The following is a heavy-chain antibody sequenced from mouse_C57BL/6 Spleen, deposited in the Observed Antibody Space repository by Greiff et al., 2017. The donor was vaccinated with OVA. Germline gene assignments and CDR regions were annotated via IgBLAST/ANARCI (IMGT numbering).Heavy chain of an antibody. CDR2: INPSTGGT. J-gene: IGHJ2*01. D-gene: IGHD1-1*01. CDR1: GYSFTGYY. CDR3: ARGATTVRDYFDY. V-gene: IGHV1-42*01. Sequence: EVQLVESGPELVKPGASVKISCKASGYSFTGYYMNWVKQSPEKSLEWIGEINPSTGGTTYNQKFKAKATLTVDKSSSTAYMQLKSLTSEDTAVYYCARGATTVRDYFDYWGQGTTLTVSS.